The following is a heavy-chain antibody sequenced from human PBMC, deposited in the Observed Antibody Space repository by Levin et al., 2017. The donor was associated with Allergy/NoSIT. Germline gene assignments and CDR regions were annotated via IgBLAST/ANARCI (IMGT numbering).Heavy chain of an antibody. CDR2: IYYSGST. CDR1: GGSIRSSSYY. CDR3: ARPSITMIRGANWYFDL. Sequence: SQTLSLTCTVSGGSIRSSSYYWGWIRQPPGKGLEWIGSIYYSGSTYYNPSLKSRVTISVDTPKNQFSLKLSSVTAADSAVYYCARPSITMIRGANWYFDLWGRGTLVTVSS. J-gene: IGHJ2*01. D-gene: IGHD3-10*01. V-gene: IGHV4-39*01.